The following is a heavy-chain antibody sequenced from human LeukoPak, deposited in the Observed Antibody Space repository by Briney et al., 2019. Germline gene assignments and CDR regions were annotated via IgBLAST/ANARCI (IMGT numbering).Heavy chain of an antibody. D-gene: IGHD6-19*01. CDR1: GYTVSSNY. CDR3: AREGYSSGWYRL. Sequence: GGSLRLSCAASGYTVSSNYMSWVRQAPGKGLEWVSVMHSGGSTYYADSVKGRYAISRDNSKNTLYLQMNSLRAEDTAVYYCAREGYSSGWYRLWGQGTLVTVSS. CDR2: MHSGGST. J-gene: IGHJ4*02. V-gene: IGHV3-53*01.